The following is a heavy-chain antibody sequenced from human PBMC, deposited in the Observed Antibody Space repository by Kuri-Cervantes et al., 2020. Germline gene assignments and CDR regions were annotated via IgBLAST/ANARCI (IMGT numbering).Heavy chain of an antibody. CDR2: INHSGST. J-gene: IGHJ6*03. Sequence: GSLRLSCAVYGGSFSGYYWSWIRQPPGKGLEWIGEINHSGSTNYNPSLKSRVTISVDTSKNQFSLKLSSVTAADTAVYYCARGGNYYGSGSWLPNYYYYYMDVWGKGTTVTVSS. CDR1: GGSFSGYY. D-gene: IGHD3-10*01. CDR3: ARGGNYYGSGSWLPNYYYYYMDV. V-gene: IGHV4-34*01.